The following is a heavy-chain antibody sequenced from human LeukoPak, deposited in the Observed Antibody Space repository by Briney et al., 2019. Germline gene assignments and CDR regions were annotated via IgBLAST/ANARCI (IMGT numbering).Heavy chain of an antibody. J-gene: IGHJ1*01. D-gene: IGHD2-21*02. V-gene: IGHV4-39*07. Sequence: SETLSLTCTVSGGSISSSSYDWGWIRQPPGKGLDWIGSIYYSGSTYYNPSLKSRVTISVDTSKNQFSLKLSSVTAADTAVYYCASHRTGRVSPLLRWGQGTLVTVSS. CDR3: ASHRTGRVSPLLR. CDR2: IYYSGST. CDR1: GGSISSSSYD.